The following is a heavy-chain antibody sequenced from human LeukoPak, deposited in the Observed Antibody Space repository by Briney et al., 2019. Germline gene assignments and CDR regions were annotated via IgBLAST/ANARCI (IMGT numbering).Heavy chain of an antibody. D-gene: IGHD1-26*01. Sequence: GGSLRLSCTTSGFTFRNYAMGWVRQAPGQGLEWVGFIGSTTYGGTTQSAEAVKGRFTISRDDSRSIAYLQMKSLKNEDTAFYYYTRVGVGTTYYFDYWGRGTLVTVSS. J-gene: IGHJ4*02. CDR3: TRVGVGTTYYFDY. CDR1: GFTFRNYA. V-gene: IGHV3-49*04. CDR2: IGSTTYGGTT.